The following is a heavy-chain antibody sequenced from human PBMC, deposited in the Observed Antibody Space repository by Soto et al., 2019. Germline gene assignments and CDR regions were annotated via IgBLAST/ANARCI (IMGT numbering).Heavy chain of an antibody. Sequence: EVQLVESGGGLVKPGGSLRLSCAASGFTFSSYSMNWVRQAPGKGLEWVSSISSSSSYIYYADSVKGRFTISRDNAKNSLYLQMNSLRAEDTAVYYCARGLEIATIGPFDYWGQGTLVTVSS. J-gene: IGHJ4*02. D-gene: IGHD2-21*01. CDR2: ISSSSSYI. V-gene: IGHV3-21*01. CDR3: ARGLEIATIGPFDY. CDR1: GFTFSSYS.